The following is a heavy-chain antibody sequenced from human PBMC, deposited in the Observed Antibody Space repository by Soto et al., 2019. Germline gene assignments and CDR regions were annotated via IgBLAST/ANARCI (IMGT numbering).Heavy chain of an antibody. CDR2: ISGSGGST. V-gene: IGHV3-23*01. Sequence: PGGSLRLSCAASGFTFSSYAMSWVRQAPGKGLEWVSAISGSGGSTYYADSVKGRFTISRDNSKNTLYLQMNSLRAEDTAVYYCAKGADSSGWYAINWLDPWGQGTLVTVSS. CDR1: GFTFSSYA. J-gene: IGHJ5*02. D-gene: IGHD6-19*01. CDR3: AKGADSSGWYAINWLDP.